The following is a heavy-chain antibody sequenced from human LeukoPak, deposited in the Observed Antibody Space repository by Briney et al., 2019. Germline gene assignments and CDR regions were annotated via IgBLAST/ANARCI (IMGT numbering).Heavy chain of an antibody. CDR3: AKDRGSYGTNWFDP. J-gene: IGHJ5*02. CDR1: GFTFSSYA. D-gene: IGHD1-26*01. V-gene: IGHV3-23*01. Sequence: GGSLRLSCAASGFTFSSYAMSWVRQAPGKGLEWVSAISGSGGSAYYADSVKGRFTISRDNSKDTLYLQMNSLRAEDTAVYYCAKDRGSYGTNWFDPWGQGTLVTVSS. CDR2: ISGSGGSA.